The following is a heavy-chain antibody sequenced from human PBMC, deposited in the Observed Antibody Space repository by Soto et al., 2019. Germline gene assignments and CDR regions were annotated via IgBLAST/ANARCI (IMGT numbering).Heavy chain of an antibody. V-gene: IGHV3-7*01. Sequence: HPGGSLRLSCAASGFTFSNYWMSWVRQAPGKGLEWVANIKHDGSEKYYVDSVKGRFSISRDNAKNSLYLQMNSLRAEDTAVYYCARGGGAHRDYYFDYWGQGTLVTVS. D-gene: IGHD2-21*02. CDR2: IKHDGSEK. J-gene: IGHJ4*02. CDR3: ARGGGAHRDYYFDY. CDR1: GFTFSNYW.